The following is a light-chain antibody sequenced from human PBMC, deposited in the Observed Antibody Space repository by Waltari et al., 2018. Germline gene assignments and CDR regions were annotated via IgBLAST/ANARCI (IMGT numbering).Light chain of an antibody. CDR1: QSVTKNY. Sequence: EIVLTQSPGTLSLSPGERATLSCRASQSVTKNYLAWYQQKPAQAPRTLLYGASSRVTGIPDRFSGSGSGTDFTLTISRLDPEDFAVYYCQQYGTSTLTFGGGTKVEIK. CDR2: GAS. V-gene: IGKV3-20*01. CDR3: QQYGTSTLT. J-gene: IGKJ4*01.